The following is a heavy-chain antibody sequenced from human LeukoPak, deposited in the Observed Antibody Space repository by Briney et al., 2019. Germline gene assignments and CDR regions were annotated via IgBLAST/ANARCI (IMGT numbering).Heavy chain of an antibody. Sequence: GGSLRLSCAASGFTFSSYWMHWVRQAPGKGLVWFSRINSDGSSTSYADSVKGRFTISRDNAKNTLYLQMNSLRAEDTAVYYCATYYYDSSGYFSAFDIWGQRTMVTVSS. CDR2: INSDGSST. CDR3: ATYYYDSSGYFSAFDI. V-gene: IGHV3-74*01. J-gene: IGHJ3*02. D-gene: IGHD3-22*01. CDR1: GFTFSSYW.